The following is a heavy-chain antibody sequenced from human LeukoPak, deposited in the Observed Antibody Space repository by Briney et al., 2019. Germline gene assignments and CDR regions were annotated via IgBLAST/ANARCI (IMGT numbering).Heavy chain of an antibody. J-gene: IGHJ5*02. V-gene: IGHV3-23*01. CDR1: GFTFSTYG. CDR2: VSGGAYRT. D-gene: IGHD2-2*01. CDR3: AKAASPDASPTSTPYNYFGP. Sequence: GGSLRLSCAASGFTFSTYGMSWVRQTPGKGLEWVSVVSGGAYRTDYADSVKGRFIISRDNSKNTVYLQMNSLRAEDTAIYYCAKAASPDASPTSTPYNYFGPWGQGTLVTVSS.